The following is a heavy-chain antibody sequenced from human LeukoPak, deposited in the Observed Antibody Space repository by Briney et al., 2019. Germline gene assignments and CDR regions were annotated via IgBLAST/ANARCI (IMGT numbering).Heavy chain of an antibody. CDR2: ISSSGSTI. V-gene: IGHV3-11*01. D-gene: IGHD4-17*01. CDR3: ARGNIYGDFGFFGY. Sequence: GGSLRLSCAASGFTFSDYYMSWIRQAPGKGLEWVSYISSSGSTIYYADSVKGLFTISRDNAWNSLYLQMNSLRAEDTAVYYCARGNIYGDFGFFGYWGQGTLVTVSS. J-gene: IGHJ4*02. CDR1: GFTFSDYY.